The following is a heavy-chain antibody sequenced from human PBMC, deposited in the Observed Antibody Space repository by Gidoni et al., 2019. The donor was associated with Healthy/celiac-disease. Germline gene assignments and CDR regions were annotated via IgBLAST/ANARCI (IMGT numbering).Heavy chain of an antibody. CDR2: MTPNSGNT. D-gene: IGHD6-13*01. CDR3: ARDSSSWSDAFDI. J-gene: IGHJ3*02. Sequence: QVQLVQSGAEVKKPGASVKVSCKASGYTFTSYDINWVRQATGQGLERMGWMTPNSGNTSYAQKFQGRVTMTRNTSISTAYMELSSLRSEDTAVYYCARDSSSWSDAFDIWGQGTMVTVSS. V-gene: IGHV1-8*01. CDR1: GYTFTSYD.